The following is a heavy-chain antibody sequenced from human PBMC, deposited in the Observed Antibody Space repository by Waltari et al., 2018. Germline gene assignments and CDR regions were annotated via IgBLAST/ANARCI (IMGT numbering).Heavy chain of an antibody. CDR2: ISSYNGNT. D-gene: IGHD6-19*01. V-gene: IGHV1-18*01. Sequence: VQLVQSGAEVKKPGASVTVSCKASGYPFTSYGISWMRQATGQGLEWMGWISSYNGNTNYAQKLQGRVTMTTDTSTSTAYMELRSLRSDDTAVYYCARDRVAVAGKRMDHWFDPWGQGTLVTVSS. J-gene: IGHJ5*02. CDR3: ARDRVAVAGKRMDHWFDP. CDR1: GYPFTSYG.